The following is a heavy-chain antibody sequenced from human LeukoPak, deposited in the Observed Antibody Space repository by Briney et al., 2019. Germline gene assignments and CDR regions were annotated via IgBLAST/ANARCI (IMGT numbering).Heavy chain of an antibody. CDR2: ISSRSSYI. Sequence: GGSLRLSCAASGFTFSSYSMNWVRQAPGKGLEWVSSISSRSSYIYYADSVKGRFTLSRDNAKNSLYLQMNSLRAEDTAVYYCAREGTGTNTLDYWGQGTLVTVPS. CDR1: GFTFSSYS. D-gene: IGHD1-7*01. V-gene: IGHV3-21*01. J-gene: IGHJ4*02. CDR3: AREGTGTNTLDY.